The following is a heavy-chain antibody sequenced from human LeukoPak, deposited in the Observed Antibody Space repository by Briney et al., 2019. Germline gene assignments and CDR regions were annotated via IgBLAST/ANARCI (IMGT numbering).Heavy chain of an antibody. J-gene: IGHJ3*02. CDR2: ISYDGSNK. D-gene: IGHD5-24*01. Sequence: GGSLRLSCAASGFTFSSYAMHWVRQAPGKGLEWVAVISYDGSNKYYADSVKGRFTISRDNAKNTLYLQMNSLRAEDTAVYYCASGGWLHPTGPVAFDIWGQGTMVTVSS. CDR3: ASGGWLHPTGPVAFDI. CDR1: GFTFSSYA. V-gene: IGHV3-30*04.